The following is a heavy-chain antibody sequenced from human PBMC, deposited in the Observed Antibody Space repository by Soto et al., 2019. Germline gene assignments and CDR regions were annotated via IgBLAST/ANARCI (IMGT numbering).Heavy chain of an antibody. CDR3: ARGDVASGYCSGGSCYQYYFDY. Sequence: ETLSLTCAVYGGSFSGYYWSWIRQPPGKGLEWIGEINHSGSTNYNPSLKSRVTISVDTSKNQFSLKLSSVTAADTAVYYCARGDVASGYCSGGSCYQYYFDYWGQGTLVTVSS. CDR2: INHSGST. CDR1: GGSFSGYY. V-gene: IGHV4-34*01. D-gene: IGHD2-15*01. J-gene: IGHJ4*02.